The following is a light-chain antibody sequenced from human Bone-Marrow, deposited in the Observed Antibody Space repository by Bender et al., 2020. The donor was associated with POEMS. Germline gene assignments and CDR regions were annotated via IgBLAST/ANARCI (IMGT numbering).Light chain of an antibody. J-gene: IGLJ2*01. CDR3: SSYAGSNNSVV. Sequence: QSALTQPASVSGSPGQSITISCTGTNSDFGNYNLVSWYQQNPGKAPKLLIYEVTKRPSGVPDRFSGSKSGNTASLTVSGLQAEDDADYYCSSYAGSNNSVVFGGGTKLTVL. CDR2: EVT. V-gene: IGLV2-8*01. CDR1: NSDFGNYNL.